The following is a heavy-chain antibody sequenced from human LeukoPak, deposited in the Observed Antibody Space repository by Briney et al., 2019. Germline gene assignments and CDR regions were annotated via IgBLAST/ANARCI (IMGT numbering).Heavy chain of an antibody. CDR2: IYHSGST. V-gene: IGHV4-4*02. CDR1: GGSISSSNW. CDR3: ARDRRLWFGEAGVFFDY. J-gene: IGHJ4*02. D-gene: IGHD3-10*01. Sequence: SETLSLTCAVSGGSISSSNWWCGVRQPPGKGVGGTGEIYHSGSTNYNPSLKSRVTIAVDTSKNQFSLKLSSVTAADTAVYYCARDRRLWFGEAGVFFDYWGQGTLVTVSS.